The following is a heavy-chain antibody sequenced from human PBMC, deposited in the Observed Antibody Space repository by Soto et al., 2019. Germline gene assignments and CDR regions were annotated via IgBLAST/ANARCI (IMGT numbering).Heavy chain of an antibody. CDR1: GGTFSSYT. CDR3: ARGLAGDLQTSFDY. CDR2: IIPILGIA. V-gene: IGHV1-69*02. J-gene: IGHJ4*02. Sequence: QVQLVQSGAEVKKPGSSVKVSCKASGGTFSSYTISWVRQAPGQGLEWMGRIIPILGIANYAQKFQGRVTLTADKAPSTAYMELSSLRSEDTAVYYCARGLAGDLQTSFDYWGQGTLVTVSS.